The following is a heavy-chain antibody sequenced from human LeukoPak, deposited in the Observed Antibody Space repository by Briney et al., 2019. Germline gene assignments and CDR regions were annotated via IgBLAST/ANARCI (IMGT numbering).Heavy chain of an antibody. CDR1: GFTFDDYG. D-gene: IGHD6-13*01. Sequence: GGSLRLSCAASGFTFDDYGMSWVRQAPGKGLEWVFGINWNGGSTGYADSVKGRFTISRDNAKNSLYLQMNSLRAEDTALYHCAREGSSWSHYYFDYWGQGTLVTVSS. CDR2: INWNGGST. V-gene: IGHV3-20*01. J-gene: IGHJ4*02. CDR3: AREGSSWSHYYFDY.